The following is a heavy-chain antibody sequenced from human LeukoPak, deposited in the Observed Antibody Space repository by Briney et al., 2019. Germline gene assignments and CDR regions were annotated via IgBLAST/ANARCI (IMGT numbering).Heavy chain of an antibody. J-gene: IGHJ6*02. CDR2: VSYDESNK. Sequence: GESLRLSCAPSGFTFSRHGMQWVRQAPGKGREWLAAVSYDESNKYYADSVKGRFTISRDNSKNTLFLQMNSLRAEDTAVYYCAKDLGVIIVPYAIDYYGLDVWGQGTKVTVSS. CDR3: AKDLGVIIVPYAIDYYGLDV. V-gene: IGHV3-30*18. D-gene: IGHD2-2*01. CDR1: GFTFSRHG.